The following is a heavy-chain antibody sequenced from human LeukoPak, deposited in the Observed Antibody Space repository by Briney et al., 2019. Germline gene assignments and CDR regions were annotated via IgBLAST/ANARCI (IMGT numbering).Heavy chain of an antibody. V-gene: IGHV3-9*01. CDR2: ISWNSGSI. D-gene: IGHD3-22*01. J-gene: IGHJ4*02. CDR3: AKAPLRSYYDSSGTPYYFDY. CDR1: GFTFDDYA. Sequence: GGSLRLSCAASGFTFDDYAMHWVRQAPGKGLEWVSGISWNSGSIGYADSVKGRFTISRDNAKNSLYLQMNSLRAEDTALYYCAKAPLRSYYDSSGTPYYFDYWGQGTLVTVSS.